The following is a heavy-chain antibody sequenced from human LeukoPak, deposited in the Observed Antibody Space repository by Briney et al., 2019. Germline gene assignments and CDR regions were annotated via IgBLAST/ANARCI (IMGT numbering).Heavy chain of an antibody. V-gene: IGHV3-7*01. CDR2: IKQDGSEK. J-gene: IGHJ4*02. CDR3: ARDGSGTYYNVDFDY. D-gene: IGHD3-10*01. Sequence: GGSLRLSCAASGFTFSSYWMSWVRQAPGKGLEWVANIKQDGSEKYYVDSVKGRFTISRDNAKNSLYLQMNSLRAEDTAVYYCARDGSGTYYNVDFDYWGQGTLVTVSS. CDR1: GFTFSSYW.